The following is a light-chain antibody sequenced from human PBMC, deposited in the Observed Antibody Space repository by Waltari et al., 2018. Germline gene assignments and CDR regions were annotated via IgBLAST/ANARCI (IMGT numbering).Light chain of an antibody. J-gene: IGKJ1*01. V-gene: IGKV4-1*01. Sequence: DIEMTQSPDSLAVSLGERATINCKSSQSVLYSSNNKNYLAWYQHKPGQPPKLLIYWASTRESGVPERFSGSGSGTDFTLTISSLQAEDVAVYYCQQYYDIPWTFGQGTKVEIK. CDR3: QQYYDIPWT. CDR2: WAS. CDR1: QSVLYSSNNKNY.